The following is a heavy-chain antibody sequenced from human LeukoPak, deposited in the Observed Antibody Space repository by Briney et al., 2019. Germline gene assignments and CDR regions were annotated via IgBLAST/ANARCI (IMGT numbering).Heavy chain of an antibody. J-gene: IGHJ5*02. CDR3: ARQDPFFDP. Sequence: SETLSLTCTVSGGSISSYFWSWIRQPPGKGLEWIGYIYTSGSTKYNPSLKSRVTISVDTSKNQLSLRLSSVTAADTAVYYCARQDPFFDPWGPGTPVTVSS. CDR2: IYTSGST. V-gene: IGHV4-4*09. CDR1: GGSISSYF.